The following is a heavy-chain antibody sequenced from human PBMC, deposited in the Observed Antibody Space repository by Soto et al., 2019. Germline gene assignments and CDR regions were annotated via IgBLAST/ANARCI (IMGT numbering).Heavy chain of an antibody. D-gene: IGHD3-3*01. CDR2: IYYSGST. Sequence: QLQLQESGPGLVKPSETLSLTCTVSGGSISSSSYYWGWIHQPPGKGLEWIGSIYYSGSTYYNPSLKSRVTISVDTSKNQFSLKLSSVTAADTAVYYCARRDIDRYYDFWSGYRDYYFDYWGQGTLVTVSS. V-gene: IGHV4-39*01. J-gene: IGHJ4*02. CDR3: ARRDIDRYYDFWSGYRDYYFDY. CDR1: GGSISSSSYY.